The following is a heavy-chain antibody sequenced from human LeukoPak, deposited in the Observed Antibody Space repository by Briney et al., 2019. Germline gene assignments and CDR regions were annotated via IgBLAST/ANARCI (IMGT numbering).Heavy chain of an antibody. CDR1: GFTFSSYS. CDR2: ITSSSRYI. D-gene: IGHD1-26*01. V-gene: IGHV3-21*01. Sequence: KPGGSLRLSCAASGFTFSSYSMNWVRQAPGKGLEWVSSITSSSRYIYYADSVKGRFTISRDNAKNSLYLQMNYLRAEDTAVYYCARDPSYRGFDAFDIWGQGTMVTVSS. CDR3: ARDPSYRGFDAFDI. J-gene: IGHJ3*02.